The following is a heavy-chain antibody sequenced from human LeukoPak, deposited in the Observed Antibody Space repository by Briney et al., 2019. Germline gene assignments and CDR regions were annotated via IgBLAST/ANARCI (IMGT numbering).Heavy chain of an antibody. D-gene: IGHD6-19*01. CDR1: GGSFSGYY. J-gene: IGHJ4*02. CDR2: INHSGST. CDR3: ARPGSGSSGWYYNY. Sequence: SETLSLTCAVYGGSFSGYYWSWIRQPPGKGLEWIGEINHSGSTNYNPSLKSRVTISVDTSKNQFSLKLSSVTAADTAVYYCARPGSGSSGWYYNYWGQGTLVTVSS. V-gene: IGHV4-34*01.